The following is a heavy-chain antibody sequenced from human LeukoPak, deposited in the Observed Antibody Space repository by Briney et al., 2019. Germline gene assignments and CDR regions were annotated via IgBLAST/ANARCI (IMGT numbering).Heavy chain of an antibody. CDR2: INPNSGGT. CDR1: GYTFTGYY. Sequence: ASVKVSCKASGYTFTGYYMHWVRQAPGQGLEWMGWINPNSGGTNYAQKFQGRVTMTRDTSISAAYMELSRLRSDDTAVYYCARDNGWYDNNWFDPWGQGTLVTVSS. J-gene: IGHJ5*02. V-gene: IGHV1-2*02. D-gene: IGHD6-19*01. CDR3: ARDNGWYDNNWFDP.